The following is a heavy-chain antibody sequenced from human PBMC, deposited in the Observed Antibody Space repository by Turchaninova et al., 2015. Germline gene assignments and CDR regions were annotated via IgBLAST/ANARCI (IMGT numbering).Heavy chain of an antibody. Sequence: PGGSXRLSCXASGFTFSSFAMNWVRQAPGKGLEWVSAIRGGGGDTYYADSVRGRFTITRDNIRNILFLQMSSLRADDTAIYYCAKAAYYDVLSGDDFWGQGTLVTVSS. V-gene: IGHV3-23*01. CDR2: IRGGGGDT. J-gene: IGHJ4*02. CDR3: AKAAYYDVLSGDDF. D-gene: IGHD3-9*01. CDR1: GFTFSSFA.